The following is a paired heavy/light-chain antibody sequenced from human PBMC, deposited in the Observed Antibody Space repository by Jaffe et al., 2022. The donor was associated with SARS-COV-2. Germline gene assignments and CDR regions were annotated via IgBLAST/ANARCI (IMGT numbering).Light chain of an antibody. Sequence: EIVLTQSPATLSLSPGERATLSCRASQSVSSYLAWYQQKPGQAPRLLIYDASNRATGIPARFSGSGSGTDFTLTISSLEPEDFAVYYCQQRNNWPLTFGGGTKVEIK. CDR3: QQRNNWPLT. CDR1: QSVSSY. J-gene: IGKJ4*01. V-gene: IGKV3-11*01. CDR2: DAS.
Heavy chain of an antibody. CDR1: GFTFNSYW. J-gene: IGHJ5*02. CDR3: ARATVVTLNWFDP. CDR2: ISSDGSGT. Sequence: EVQLVESGGGLVQPGGSLRLSCAASGFTFNSYWMHWVRQAPGKGLVWVSRISSDGSGTTYADSVKGRFTISRDNAKNTLYLQMNSLRAEDTAVYYCARATVVTLNWFDPWGQGTLVTVSS. D-gene: IGHD4-17*01. V-gene: IGHV3-74*01.